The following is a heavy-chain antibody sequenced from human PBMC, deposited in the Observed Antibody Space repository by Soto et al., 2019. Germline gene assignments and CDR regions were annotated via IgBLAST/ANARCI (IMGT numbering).Heavy chain of an antibody. Sequence: GASVKLSCKVSGYTLTELSMHWVRQAPGKGLEWMGGFDPEDGETIYAQKFQGRVTMTEDTSTDTAYMELSSLRSEDTAVYYCATDYMVRYYFDYWGQGTLVTVSS. CDR1: GYTLTELS. CDR2: FDPEDGET. V-gene: IGHV1-24*01. J-gene: IGHJ4*02. D-gene: IGHD3-10*01. CDR3: ATDYMVRYYFDY.